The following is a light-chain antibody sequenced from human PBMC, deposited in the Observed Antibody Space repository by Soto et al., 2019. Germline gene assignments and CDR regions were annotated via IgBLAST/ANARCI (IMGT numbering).Light chain of an antibody. CDR3: SSYTTSNTRQIV. CDR2: DVS. V-gene: IGLV2-14*03. CDR1: SSDVGGYNY. J-gene: IGLJ1*01. Sequence: QSALTQPASVSGSPGQSITISCTGTSSDVGGYNYVSWYQHHPGKAPKLMIFDVSNRPSGVSNRFSGSKSGNTASLTISVLQTDDEDDYYCSSYTTSNTRQIVFGTGPKVXVL.